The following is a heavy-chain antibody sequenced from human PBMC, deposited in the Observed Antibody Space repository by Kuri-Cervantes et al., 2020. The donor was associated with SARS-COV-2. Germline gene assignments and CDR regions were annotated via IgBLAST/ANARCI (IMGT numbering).Heavy chain of an antibody. CDR3: ARDSGNYYGSGSYYGDFGFTLFFGDFDY. J-gene: IGHJ4*02. V-gene: IGHV3-11*04. Sequence: GESLKISCAASGFTFSGYYMSWIRQAPGKGLEWVSYISYSGSTIYYADSVKGRFTISRDNAKNSLYLQMNSLRAEDTAVYYCARDSGNYYGSGSYYGDFGFTLFFGDFDYWGQGTLVTVSS. CDR1: GFTFSGYY. CDR2: ISYSGSTI. D-gene: IGHD3-10*01.